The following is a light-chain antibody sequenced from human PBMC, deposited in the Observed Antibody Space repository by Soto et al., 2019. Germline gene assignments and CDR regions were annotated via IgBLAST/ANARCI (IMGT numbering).Light chain of an antibody. V-gene: IGKV1-5*03. CDR2: KAS. Sequence: IQMTQSPSTLSASVGDRVTITCRASQSISSWLAWYQQKPGKAPKLLIYKASTLESGVPSNFSGSGSGTEFSLTISSLQPEDFATYYCQQYNAYPWTVGQGTKVDIK. CDR3: QQYNAYPWT. J-gene: IGKJ1*01. CDR1: QSISSW.